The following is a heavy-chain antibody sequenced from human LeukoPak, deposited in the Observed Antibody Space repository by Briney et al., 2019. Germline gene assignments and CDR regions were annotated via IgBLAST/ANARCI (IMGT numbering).Heavy chain of an antibody. J-gene: IGHJ4*02. V-gene: IGHV1-69*13. Sequence: SVKVSCKASGGTFSSYAISWVRQAPGQGLEWMGGIIPIFGTANYAQKFQGRVTITADESTGTAYMELSSLRSEDTAVYYCARGHTAMVTWSFDYWGQGTLVTVSS. D-gene: IGHD5-18*01. CDR3: ARGHTAMVTWSFDY. CDR2: IIPIFGTA. CDR1: GGTFSSYA.